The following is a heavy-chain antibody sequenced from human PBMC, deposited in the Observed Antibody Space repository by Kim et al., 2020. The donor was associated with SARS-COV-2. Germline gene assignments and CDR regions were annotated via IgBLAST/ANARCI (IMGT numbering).Heavy chain of an antibody. Sequence: GGSLRLSCAASGFTFSSYTMNWVRQAPGKGLEWVSGITSSSGTTFYADSAKGQFAISRDNAKNTLYLQMNSLRAEDTAVYYCAKEYSGTSSGALDIWGQGTTVIVSS. D-gene: IGHD1-26*01. J-gene: IGHJ3*02. CDR2: ITSSSGTT. V-gene: IGHV3-23*01. CDR3: AKEYSGTSSGALDI. CDR1: GFTFSSYT.